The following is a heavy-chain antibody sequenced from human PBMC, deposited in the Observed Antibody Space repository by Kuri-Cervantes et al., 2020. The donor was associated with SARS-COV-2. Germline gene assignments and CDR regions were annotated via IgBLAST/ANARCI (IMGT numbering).Heavy chain of an antibody. CDR3: ARVPSITMVRGANSYGMDV. V-gene: IGHV3-74*01. Sequence: GESLKISCPASGFPFSSYWMHWVRQAPGKGLVWVSRINSDGSSTSYADSVKGRFTISRDNAKNTLYLQMNSLRAEDTAVYYCARVPSITMVRGANSYGMDVWCQGTTVTVSS. J-gene: IGHJ6*02. CDR1: GFPFSSYW. CDR2: INSDGSST. D-gene: IGHD3-10*01.